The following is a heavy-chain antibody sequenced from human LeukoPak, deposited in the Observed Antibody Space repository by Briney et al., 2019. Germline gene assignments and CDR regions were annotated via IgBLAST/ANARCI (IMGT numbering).Heavy chain of an antibody. D-gene: IGHD3-3*01. Sequence: ASVKVSCKASGYTFTSYYMHWVRQAPGQGLEWMGIINPSGGSTSYAQKFQGRVTMTRDTSTSTVYMELSSLRSEDTAVYYCARDSYYDFWSGYYTLTFDYWGQGTLVTVSS. CDR2: INPSGGST. V-gene: IGHV1-46*01. CDR3: ARDSYYDFWSGYYTLTFDY. CDR1: GYTFTSYY. J-gene: IGHJ4*02.